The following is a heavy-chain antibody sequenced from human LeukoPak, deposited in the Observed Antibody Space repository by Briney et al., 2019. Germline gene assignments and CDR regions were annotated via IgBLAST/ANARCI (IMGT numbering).Heavy chain of an antibody. CDR1: GYRFNSYW. CDR3: ARAHCGGDCYSDY. V-gene: IGHV5-51*01. Sequence: GESLKISCKGSGYRFNSYWIGWVRQMPGKGLEWMGIIYPGDSDTKHSPPVQGQVTISADKSNSNAYLQWTNVKASDPAMYCSARAHCGGDCYSDYWGQGTLVTVSS. D-gene: IGHD2-21*02. CDR2: IYPGDSDT. J-gene: IGHJ4*02.